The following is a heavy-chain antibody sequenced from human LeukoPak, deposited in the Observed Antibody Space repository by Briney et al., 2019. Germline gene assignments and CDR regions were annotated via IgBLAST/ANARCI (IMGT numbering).Heavy chain of an antibody. D-gene: IGHD6-19*01. CDR2: VIPMLNIP. V-gene: IGHV1-69*04. J-gene: IGHJ5*02. CDR1: GGTLTTYA. Sequence: GASVKVSCKASGGTLTTYAINWVRQAPGQGLEWVGRVIPMLNIPHYSQKFQGRVTITADTSTNTSYMEMSSLRFDDTAVYYCARAPHYSGSSGYNWFDPWGQGSLITVSS. CDR3: ARAPHYSGSSGYNWFDP.